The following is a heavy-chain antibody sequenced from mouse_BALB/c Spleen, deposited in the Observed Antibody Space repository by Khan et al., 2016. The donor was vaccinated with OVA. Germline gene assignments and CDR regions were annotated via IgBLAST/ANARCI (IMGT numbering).Heavy chain of an antibody. Sequence: LVESGPELKKPGETVKISCKASGYTFTNYGMNWVKQSPGKALKWMGWINTYTGETTYADDFKGRFAFSLETSASTAYLQINNLKNEDTATDFWARPPYFSYTLDHWGQGTSVTVSS. V-gene: IGHV9-3-1*01. D-gene: IGHD2-10*01. CDR1: GYTFTNYG. CDR3: ARPPYFSYTLDH. J-gene: IGHJ4*01. CDR2: INTYTGET.